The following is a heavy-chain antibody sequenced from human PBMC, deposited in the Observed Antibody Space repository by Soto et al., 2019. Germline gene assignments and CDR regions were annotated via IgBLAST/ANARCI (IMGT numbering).Heavy chain of an antibody. Sequence: PGGSLRLSCAASGFTFSSYSMNWVRQAPGKGLEWVSSISSSSSYIYYADSVKGRFTISRDNAKNSLYLQMNSLRAEDTAVYYCARGPSPLGYCSGGSCQPAFDIWGQGTMVTVSS. D-gene: IGHD2-15*01. CDR2: ISSSSSYI. CDR3: ARGPSPLGYCSGGSCQPAFDI. V-gene: IGHV3-21*01. CDR1: GFTFSSYS. J-gene: IGHJ3*02.